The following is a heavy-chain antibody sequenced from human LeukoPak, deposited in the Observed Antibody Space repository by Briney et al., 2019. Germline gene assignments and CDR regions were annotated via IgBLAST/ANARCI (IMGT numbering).Heavy chain of an antibody. D-gene: IGHD3-16*01. CDR3: ATDLLWSGDY. CDR2: ISGSGGST. CDR1: GFTLSSYA. Sequence: GWSLRLSCAPSGFTLSSYAMSWVRQAPGKGLEWVSAISGSGGSTYYADSVKGRFTISRDNSKNTLYLQMNSLRAEDTAVYHCATDLLWSGDYWGQGTLVTVSS. V-gene: IGHV3-23*01. J-gene: IGHJ4*02.